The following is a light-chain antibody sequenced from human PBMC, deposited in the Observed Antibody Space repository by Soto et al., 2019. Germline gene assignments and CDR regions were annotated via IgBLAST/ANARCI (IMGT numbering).Light chain of an antibody. CDR2: EGS. V-gene: IGLV2-23*01. Sequence: QSALTQPASVSGPPGQSITISCTGTSSDVGSYNLVSWYQQHPGKAPKLMIYEGSKRPSGVSNRFSGSKSGNTASLTISGLQAEDEADYYCCSYAGSSSVVFGGGTKLTVL. CDR1: SSDVGSYNL. J-gene: IGLJ2*01. CDR3: CSYAGSSSVV.